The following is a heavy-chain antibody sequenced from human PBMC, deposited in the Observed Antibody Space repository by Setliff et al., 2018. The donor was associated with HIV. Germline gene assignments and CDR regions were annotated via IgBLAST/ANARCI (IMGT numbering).Heavy chain of an antibody. V-gene: IGHV3-30*02. J-gene: IGHJ4*02. CDR2: IRYDGSNK. CDR3: AKDFGYYDSSGYYLFDY. Sequence: GESLTISCAASGFTFSSYGMHWVRQAPGKGLEWVAFIRYDGSNKYYADSVKGRFTISRDNSKNTLYLQMNSLRAEDTAVYYCAKDFGYYDSSGYYLFDYWGQGTLVTVSS. CDR1: GFTFSSYG. D-gene: IGHD3-22*01.